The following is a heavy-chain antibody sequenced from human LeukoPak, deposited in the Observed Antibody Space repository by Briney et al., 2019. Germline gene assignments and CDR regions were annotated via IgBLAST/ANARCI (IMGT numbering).Heavy chain of an antibody. Sequence: GGSLRLSCAASGFTFSDYYMSWIRQAPGKGLEWVAYITGSGDIRSYLDSVKGRFTISRDNAKKSLYLQMNSLTVEDTALYYCARDYCSGSSCLKIQTLGSWGQGILVTVSS. CDR3: ARDYCSGSSCLKIQTLGS. V-gene: IGHV3-11*04. D-gene: IGHD2-2*01. CDR2: ITGSGDIR. CDR1: GFTFSDYY. J-gene: IGHJ5*02.